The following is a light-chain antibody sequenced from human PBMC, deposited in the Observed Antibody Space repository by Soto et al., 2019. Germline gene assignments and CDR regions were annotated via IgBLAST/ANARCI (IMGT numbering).Light chain of an antibody. V-gene: IGKV3-20*01. CDR3: QQYGSSLTWT. CDR1: QSVISNY. CDR2: AAS. Sequence: EVVLTQSPGTVSLSPGERVTLSCRASQSVISNYLAGYQQRPGQAPRLLIYAASSRATGIPDRFSGSGSGTDFTLSLSGLEHEDFAVYYCQQYGSSLTWTFGQGTKGEMK. J-gene: IGKJ1*01.